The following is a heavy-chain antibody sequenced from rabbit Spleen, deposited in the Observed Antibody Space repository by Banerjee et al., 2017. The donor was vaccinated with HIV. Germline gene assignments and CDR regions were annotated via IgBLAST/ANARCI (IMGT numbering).Heavy chain of an antibody. CDR2: IDTGSSGFT. V-gene: IGHV1S45*01. D-gene: IGHD8-1*01. CDR1: GFSFSFNSY. CDR3: ARDSGSSFSSYGMDL. J-gene: IGHJ6*01. Sequence: QEQLEESGGDLVKPGASLTLTCTASGFSFSFNSYMCWVRQAPGKGLEWIACIDTGSSGFTYFASWVKGRFTISKTSSTTVTLQMTSLTAADTATYFCARDSGSSFSSYGMDLWGPGTLVTVS.